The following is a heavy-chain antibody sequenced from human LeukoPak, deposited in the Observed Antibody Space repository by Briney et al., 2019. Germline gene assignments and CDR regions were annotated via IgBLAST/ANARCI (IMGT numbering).Heavy chain of an antibody. Sequence: GASVTVSRKSSGYTFTAYYFHWVRQAPGQGPEWVGWIYPNSGSTSYAQNLQGRVTMTRDTSISTAYMELSRLRSDDTAVYYCASREGILSTTPVYYFDCWGQGTLVTVSS. D-gene: IGHD2/OR15-2a*01. V-gene: IGHV1-2*02. CDR3: ASREGILSTTPVYYFDC. J-gene: IGHJ4*02. CDR2: IYPNSGST. CDR1: GYTFTAYY.